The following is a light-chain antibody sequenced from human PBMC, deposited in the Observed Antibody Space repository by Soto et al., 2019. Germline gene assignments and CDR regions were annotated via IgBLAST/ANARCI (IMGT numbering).Light chain of an antibody. Sequence: EIVMTQSQATLSVSPGERATLSCRASQSVSGNLAWYQQKPGQAPRLLIYGASTRATGIPARFSGSGSGTEFTLTISSLQSEDFAVYYCQQYNKWPPWTFGQGTKVEIK. CDR2: GAS. J-gene: IGKJ1*01. CDR1: QSVSGN. CDR3: QQYNKWPPWT. V-gene: IGKV3-15*01.